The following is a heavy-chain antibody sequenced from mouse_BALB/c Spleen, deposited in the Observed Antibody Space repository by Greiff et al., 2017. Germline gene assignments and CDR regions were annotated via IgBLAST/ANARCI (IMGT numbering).Heavy chain of an antibody. CDR1: GYTFTSYW. D-gene: IGHD2-14*01. J-gene: IGHJ3*01. V-gene: IGHV1-69*02. CDR2: IYPSDSYT. CDR3: TRSHRGAWFAY. Sequence: QVQLQQPGAELVRPGASVKLSCKASGYTFTSYWINWVKQRPGQGLEWIGNIYPSDSYTNYNQKFKDKATLTVDKSSSTAYMQLSSPTSEDSAVYYCTRSHRGAWFAYWGQGTLVTVSA.